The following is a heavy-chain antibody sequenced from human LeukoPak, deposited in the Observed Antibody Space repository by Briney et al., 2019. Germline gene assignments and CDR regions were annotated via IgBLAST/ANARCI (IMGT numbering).Heavy chain of an antibody. D-gene: IGHD3-3*01. Sequence: SETLSLTCTVSGGSISSGGYYWSWIRQHPGKGLEWIGYIYYSGSTYYNPSLKSRVTISVDTSKNQFSLKLSSVTAADTAVYYCARTVYDFWSGYYGNYFDYWGQGTLVTVSS. J-gene: IGHJ4*02. CDR3: ARTVYDFWSGYYGNYFDY. CDR2: IYYSGST. V-gene: IGHV4-31*03. CDR1: GGSISSGGYY.